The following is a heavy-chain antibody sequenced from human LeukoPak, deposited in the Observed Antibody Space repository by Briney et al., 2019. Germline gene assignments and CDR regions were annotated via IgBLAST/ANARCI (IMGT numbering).Heavy chain of an antibody. D-gene: IGHD5-24*01. Sequence: SETLSLTCTVSGGSISSSSYYWGWIRQPPGKGREWIGSIYYSGSTYYNPSLKSRVTISVDTSKNQFSLKLSSVTAADTAVYYCARDRRWLHPLDYWGQGTLVTVSS. CDR2: IYYSGST. V-gene: IGHV4-39*07. CDR3: ARDRRWLHPLDY. J-gene: IGHJ4*02. CDR1: GGSISSSSYY.